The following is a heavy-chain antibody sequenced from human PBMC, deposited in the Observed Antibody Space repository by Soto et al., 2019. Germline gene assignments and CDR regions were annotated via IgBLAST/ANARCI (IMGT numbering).Heavy chain of an antibody. V-gene: IGHV3-23*01. J-gene: IGHJ4*02. Sequence: GGSLRLSCAVSGFTFSTYAMSWVRQAPGKGLEWVSSTSDSGYITYYGDSVKGRFTTSRDNSKNTLYLQMNSLGADDTAVYYCARVGSGSWTDDWSQGTLVTVSS. CDR2: TSDSGYIT. CDR3: ARVGSGSWTDD. D-gene: IGHD6-6*01. CDR1: GFTFSTYA.